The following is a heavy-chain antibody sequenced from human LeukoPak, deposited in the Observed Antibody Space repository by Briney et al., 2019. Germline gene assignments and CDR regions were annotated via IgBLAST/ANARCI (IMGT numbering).Heavy chain of an antibody. CDR1: GGSISSSTYY. J-gene: IGHJ5*02. Sequence: SETLSLTCTVSGGSISSSTYYWGWIRQPPGKGLEWIGTIYYSGSTYYNPSLKSRVTISVDSSKNQFSLRLSSVTAADTAVYYCARESLTWLQSRTSWFDPWGQGTLVTVSS. CDR3: ARESLTWLQSRTSWFDP. CDR2: IYYSGST. D-gene: IGHD5-24*01. V-gene: IGHV4-39*07.